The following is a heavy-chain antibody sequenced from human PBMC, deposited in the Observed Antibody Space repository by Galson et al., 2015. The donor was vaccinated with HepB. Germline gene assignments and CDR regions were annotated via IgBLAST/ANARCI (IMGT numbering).Heavy chain of an antibody. CDR3: ATGYSSGWLIDY. Sequence: SLRLSCAASGFTFSSYSMNWVRQAPGKGLEWVSSISSSSSYIYYADSVKGRFTISRDNAKNSLYLQMNSLRAEGTAVYYCATGYSSGWLIDYWGQGTLVTVSS. CDR1: GFTFSSYS. J-gene: IGHJ4*02. D-gene: IGHD6-19*01. CDR2: ISSSSSYI. V-gene: IGHV3-21*01.